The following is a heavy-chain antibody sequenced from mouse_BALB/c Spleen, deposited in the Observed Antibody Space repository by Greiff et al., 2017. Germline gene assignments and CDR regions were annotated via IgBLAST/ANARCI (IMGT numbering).Heavy chain of an antibody. CDR2: ISYDGSN. CDR3: ARHEYPDAMDY. V-gene: IGHV3-6*02. D-gene: IGHD2-10*02. CDR1: GYSITSGYY. J-gene: IGHJ4*01. Sequence: EVQLQESGPGLVKPSQSLSLTCSVTGYSITSGYYWNWIRQFPGNKLEWMGYISYDGSNNYNPSLKNRISITRDTSKNQFFLKLNSVTTEDTATYYCARHEYPDAMDYWGQGTSVTVSS.